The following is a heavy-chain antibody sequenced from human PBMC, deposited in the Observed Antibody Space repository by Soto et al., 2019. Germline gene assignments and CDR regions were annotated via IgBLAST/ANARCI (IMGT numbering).Heavy chain of an antibody. CDR3: ARVRGNRLLGWVEP. D-gene: IGHD2-2*01. J-gene: IGHJ5*02. V-gene: IGHV4-31*03. Sequence: QVQLQESGPGLVKPSQTRSLTCTVSGGAISSGGYYWSWIRQHPGKGLEWIGYIYHSGTTYYNPSLKSRVTISVDTSKNQFSLKLTSVTAADTAVYYGARVRGNRLLGWVEPWGQGTLVTVSS. CDR1: GGAISSGGYY. CDR2: IYHSGTT.